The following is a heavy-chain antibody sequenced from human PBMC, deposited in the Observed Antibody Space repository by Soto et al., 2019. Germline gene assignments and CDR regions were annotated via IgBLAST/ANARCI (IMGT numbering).Heavy chain of an antibody. J-gene: IGHJ4*02. CDR3: ASSYGSGYRAFDY. Sequence: QVQLVQSGAEVKRPGSSVKVSCKASCDTFNFYSINWVRQAPGVGLEWVGRVNPILSMSNYAQRFQGRVTMTADKPTSTAYMELRSLRSEDTGIYYCASSYGSGYRAFDYWGQGALVTVSS. D-gene: IGHD3-10*01. V-gene: IGHV1-69*02. CDR2: VNPILSMS. CDR1: CDTFNFYS.